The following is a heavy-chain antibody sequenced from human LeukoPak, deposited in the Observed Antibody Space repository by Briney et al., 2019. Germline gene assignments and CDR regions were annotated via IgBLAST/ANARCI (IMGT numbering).Heavy chain of an antibody. CDR2: ISGSGGST. D-gene: IGHD3-22*01. CDR3: ARGHDSSSLPDY. V-gene: IGHV3-23*01. Sequence: GGSLRLSCAASGFTFSSYAMSWVRQAPGKGLEWVSAISGSGGSTYYPGSVKGRFTISRENAKNSLYLQMNSLRAGDTAVYYCARGHDSSSLPDYWGQGTLVTVSS. CDR1: GFTFSSYA. J-gene: IGHJ4*02.